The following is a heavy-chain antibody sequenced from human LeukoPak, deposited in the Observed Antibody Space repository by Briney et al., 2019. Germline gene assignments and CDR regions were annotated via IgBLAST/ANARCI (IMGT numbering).Heavy chain of an antibody. J-gene: IGHJ3*02. CDR2: IYYTGST. D-gene: IGHD1-1*01. CDR3: ARHGKGNAFDI. Sequence: NPSETLSLTCTVSAGSITNYYWSWIRQPPGKGLEWTGYIYYTGSTNYNPSLKSRVSISVDTSKNQFSLKLSSVTAADTAVYYCARHGKGNAFDIWGQGTMVTVSS. V-gene: IGHV4-59*08. CDR1: AGSITNYY.